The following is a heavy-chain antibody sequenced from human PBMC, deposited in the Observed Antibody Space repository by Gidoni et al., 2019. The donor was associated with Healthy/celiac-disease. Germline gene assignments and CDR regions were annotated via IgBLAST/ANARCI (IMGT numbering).Heavy chain of an antibody. Sequence: EVQLVESGGGLVQPGGSVRLSCAVPGVTFSSYAMHWVRQAPGKGLEYVSAISSNGGSTYYANSVKGRFTISRDNSKNTLYLQMGSLRAEDMAVYYCARGKIAARWWFDPWGQGTLVTVSS. D-gene: IGHD6-6*01. CDR1: GVTFSSYA. J-gene: IGHJ5*02. V-gene: IGHV3-64*01. CDR2: ISSNGGST. CDR3: ARGKIAARWWFDP.